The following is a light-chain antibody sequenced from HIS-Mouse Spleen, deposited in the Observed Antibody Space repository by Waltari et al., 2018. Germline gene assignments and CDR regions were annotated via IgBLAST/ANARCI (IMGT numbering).Light chain of an antibody. CDR1: SSNIGSNT. V-gene: IGLV1-44*01. CDR2: DVS. J-gene: IGLJ1*01. CDR3: CSYAGSYTGV. Sequence: QSVLTQPPSASGTPGQRVTISCSGSSSNIGSNTVHWYQQLPGTAPKLMIYDVSKRPSGVPDRVSGSKSGNTASLTISGLQDEEEADYYCCSYAGSYTGVFGTGTKVTVL.